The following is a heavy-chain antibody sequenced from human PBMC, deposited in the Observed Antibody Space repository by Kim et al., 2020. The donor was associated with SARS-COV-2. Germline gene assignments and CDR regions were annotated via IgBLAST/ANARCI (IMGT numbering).Heavy chain of an antibody. V-gene: IGHV3-23*01. J-gene: IGHJ3*02. CDR3: TKGLWFGESPAHAFEI. CDR1: GFSFTSYA. D-gene: IGHD3-10*01. Sequence: GGSLRLSCAASGFSFTSYAISWVRQAPGKGLEWVSVISGGGTSTGYADSVKGRFTISRDNSKNTVHLQMNSLRAEDSAVYYCTKGLWFGESPAHAFEIWGQGTTVTVSS. CDR2: ISGGGTST.